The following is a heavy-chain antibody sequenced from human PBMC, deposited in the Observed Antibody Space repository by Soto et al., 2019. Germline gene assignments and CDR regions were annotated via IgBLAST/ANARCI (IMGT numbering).Heavy chain of an antibody. CDR3: AREGASGSHIGY. J-gene: IGHJ4*02. CDR1: GGTFSSYA. D-gene: IGHD3-22*01. CDR2: IIPIFGTA. Sequence: QVQLVQSGAEVKKPWSSVKVSCKASGGTFSSYAISWVRQAPGQGLEWMGGIIPIFGTANYAQKFQGRVTITAYESTSTAYMELSSLRSEDTAVYYCAREGASGSHIGYWGQGTLVTVSS. V-gene: IGHV1-69*01.